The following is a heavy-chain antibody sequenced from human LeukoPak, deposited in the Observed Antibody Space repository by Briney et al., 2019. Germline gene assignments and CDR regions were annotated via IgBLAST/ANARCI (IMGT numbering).Heavy chain of an antibody. CDR1: GYIFTNYD. V-gene: IGHV1-3*03. J-gene: IGHJ5*02. CDR2: INAGNGNT. CDR3: ARGHRYYSSSGSYLRRDSWFDP. Sequence: ASVKVSCKASGYIFTNYDIHWVRQAPGQRLEWMGWINAGNGNTKYLQEFQGRVTITRDTSASTAYMELSSLRSEGMAVYYCARGHRYYSSSGSYLRRDSWFDPWGQGTLVTVSS. D-gene: IGHD3-10*01.